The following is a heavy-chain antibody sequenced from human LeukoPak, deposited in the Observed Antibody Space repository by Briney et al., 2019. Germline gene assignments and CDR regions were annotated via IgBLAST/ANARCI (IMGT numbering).Heavy chain of an antibody. CDR1: GGSVSGGNYY. J-gene: IGHJ4*02. V-gene: IGHV4-61*01. D-gene: IGHD1-1*01. CDR3: ARTGSTGGY. CDR2: IHYSGST. Sequence: SESLSLTCTVSGGSVSGGNYYCSWIRQSPGKGLEWIGYIHYSGSTVYNPSLKSRVTMSIDTSKNQFSLNLSSVTAADTAVYYCARTGSTGGYWGQGTLVTVSS.